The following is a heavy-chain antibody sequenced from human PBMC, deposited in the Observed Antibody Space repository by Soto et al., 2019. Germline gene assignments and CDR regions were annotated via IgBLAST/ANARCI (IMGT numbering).Heavy chain of an antibody. Sequence: PVGSLRLSCAASGFTFSSYAMHWVRQAPGKGLEWVAVISYDGSNKYYADSVKGRFTISRDNSKNTLYLQMNSLRAEDTAVYYCARVVDTAMVNSMDVWGQGTTVTVS. CDR2: ISYDGSNK. V-gene: IGHV3-30-3*01. D-gene: IGHD5-18*01. CDR1: GFTFSSYA. CDR3: ARVVDTAMVNSMDV. J-gene: IGHJ6*02.